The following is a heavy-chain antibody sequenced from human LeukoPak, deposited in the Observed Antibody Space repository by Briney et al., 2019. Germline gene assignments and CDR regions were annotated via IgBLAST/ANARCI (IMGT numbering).Heavy chain of an antibody. CDR3: ARSAATYYDFWSGYTTLGLAPYNWFDP. D-gene: IGHD3-3*01. J-gene: IGHJ5*02. Sequence: ASVKVSCKASGYTFTSYYMHWVRRAPGQGLEWMGIINPSGGSTSYAQKFQGRVTMTRGTSTSTVYTELSSLRSEDTAVYYCARSAATYYDFWSGYTTLGLAPYNWFDPWGQGTLVTVSS. CDR2: INPSGGST. V-gene: IGHV1-46*03. CDR1: GYTFTSYY.